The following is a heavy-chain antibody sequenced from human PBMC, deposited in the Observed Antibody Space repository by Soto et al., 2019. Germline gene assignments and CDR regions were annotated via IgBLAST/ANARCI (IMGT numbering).Heavy chain of an antibody. V-gene: IGHV4-30-2*01. CDR2: IYHSGST. J-gene: IGHJ4*02. CDR1: GGSISSGGYS. CDR3: ARALIYDILTGYFDY. D-gene: IGHD3-9*01. Sequence: SETLSLTCAVSGGSISSGGYSWSWIRQPPGKGLEWIGYIYHSGSTYYNPSLKSRVTISVASSKNQFSLKLSSVTAADTAVYYCARALIYDILTGYFDYWGQGTLVTVSS.